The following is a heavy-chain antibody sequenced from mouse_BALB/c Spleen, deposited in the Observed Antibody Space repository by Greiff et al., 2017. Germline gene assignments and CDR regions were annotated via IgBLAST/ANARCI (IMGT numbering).Heavy chain of an antibody. CDR2: ILPGSGST. J-gene: IGHJ1*01. CDR1: GYTFSSYW. CDR3: ARYDYDGHWYFDV. V-gene: IGHV1-9*01. Sequence: QVQLQQSGAELMKPGASVKISCKATGYTFSSYWIEWVKQRPGHGLEWIGEILPGSGSTNYNEKFKGKATFTADTSSNTAYMQLSSLTSEDSAVYYCARYDYDGHWYFDVWGAGTTVTVSS. D-gene: IGHD2-4*01.